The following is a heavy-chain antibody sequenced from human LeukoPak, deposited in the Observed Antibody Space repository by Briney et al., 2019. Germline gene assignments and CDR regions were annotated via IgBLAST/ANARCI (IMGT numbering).Heavy chain of an antibody. J-gene: IGHJ6*04. Sequence: KPGESLKISCKGSGYSFTNYWIGWMRQMPGKGLECMGIIYPGDSDTRYSPSFQGQVTISADKSINTAYLQWSSLKASDTAMYYCARLPTDCRGGGCYSFYHYYGMDVWGKGTTVTVSS. D-gene: IGHD2-15*01. CDR2: IYPGDSDT. V-gene: IGHV5-51*03. CDR3: ARLPTDCRGGGCYSFYHYYGMDV. CDR1: GYSFTNYW.